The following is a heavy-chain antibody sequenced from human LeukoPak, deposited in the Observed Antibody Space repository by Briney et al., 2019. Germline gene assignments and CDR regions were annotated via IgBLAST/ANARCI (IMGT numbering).Heavy chain of an antibody. CDR3: ARSGITMVRGVTD. J-gene: IGHJ4*02. D-gene: IGHD3-10*01. Sequence: GGSLRLSCAASGFAFSSYSMSWVRQAPGKGLEWVSAISGSGGSTYYADSVKGRFTISRDNAKNSLYLQMNSLRAEDTALYYCARSGITMVRGVTDWGQGTLVTVSS. CDR2: ISGSGGST. CDR1: GFAFSSYS. V-gene: IGHV3-23*01.